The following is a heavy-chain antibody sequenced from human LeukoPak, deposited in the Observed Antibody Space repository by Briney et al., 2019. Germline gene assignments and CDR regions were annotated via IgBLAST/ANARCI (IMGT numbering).Heavy chain of an antibody. CDR1: GYTFTGYY. J-gene: IGHJ3*02. Sequence: ASVKVSCKASGYTFTGYYMHWVRQAPGQGLEWMGWINPNSGGTNYAQKFQGRVTMTRDTSISTAYMELSRLRSDDTAVYYCARALHIVAPRGGDAFDIWGQGTMVTVSS. V-gene: IGHV1-2*02. D-gene: IGHD5-12*01. CDR3: ARALHIVAPRGGDAFDI. CDR2: INPNSGGT.